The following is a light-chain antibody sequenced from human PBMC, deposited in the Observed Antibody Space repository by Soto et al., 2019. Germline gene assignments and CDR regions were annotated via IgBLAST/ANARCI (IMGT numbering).Light chain of an antibody. CDR1: SSDVGGYKY. V-gene: IGLV2-14*01. Sequence: QSVLTQPASVSGSPGQSITISCTGTSSDVGGYKYVSWYQQHPGKAPKLMIYEVSNRPSGVSNRFSGSESGNMASLTISGLQAEDEADYYCSSYTSSSPCVFGTGTKVTVL. CDR2: EVS. J-gene: IGLJ1*01. CDR3: SSYTSSSPCV.